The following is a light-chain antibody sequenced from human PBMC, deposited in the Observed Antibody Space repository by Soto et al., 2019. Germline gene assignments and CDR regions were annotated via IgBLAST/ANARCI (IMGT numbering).Light chain of an antibody. V-gene: IGKV1-5*03. CDR2: KAS. Sequence: DIQMTQTHSTLSASVGDRVTITCRASQNIRSWLAWYQQKPGKAPRLLIYKASSLESGVPSRFSVIGSGTEFTLTISSLQPDDSATYYCQQYDSSSTFGGGTKVDIK. J-gene: IGKJ4*02. CDR1: QNIRSW. CDR3: QQYDSSST.